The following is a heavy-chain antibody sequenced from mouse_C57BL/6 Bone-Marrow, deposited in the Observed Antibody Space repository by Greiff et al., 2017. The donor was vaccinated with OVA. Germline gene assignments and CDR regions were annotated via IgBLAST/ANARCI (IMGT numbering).Heavy chain of an antibody. CDR1: GYTFTSYW. CDR3: ARGGTAQALYAMDY. CDR2: IDPSDSYT. D-gene: IGHD3-2*02. V-gene: IGHV1-50*01. J-gene: IGHJ4*01. Sequence: QVQLQQPGAELVKPGASVKLSCKASGYTFTSYWMPWVKQRPGPGLEWIGEIDPSDSYTNYNQKFKGKATLTVDTSSSTAYMQLSSLTSEDSAVYYCARGGTAQALYAMDYWGQGTSVTVSS.